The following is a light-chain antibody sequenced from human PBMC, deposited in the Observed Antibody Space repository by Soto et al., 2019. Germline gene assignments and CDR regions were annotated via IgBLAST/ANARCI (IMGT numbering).Light chain of an antibody. V-gene: IGLV2-11*01. CDR2: DVT. Sequence: SGLTQPRPVSGSPGQPVPMSCTGTSSDVGAYNYVSWYQQYPGKAPKLMVFDVTKRPSGVPNRFSGSKSDNTASLTISGLQAEDGADYYCCSYAGTYTWVFGGGTKVTVL. CDR1: SSDVGAYNY. CDR3: CSYAGTYTWV. J-gene: IGLJ3*02.